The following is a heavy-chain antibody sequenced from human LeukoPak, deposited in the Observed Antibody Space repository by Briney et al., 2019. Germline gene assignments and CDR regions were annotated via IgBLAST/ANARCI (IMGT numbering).Heavy chain of an antibody. Sequence: PSETLSLTCTVSGYSTNSAYYWGWIRQPPGKGLEWIGEINHSGSTNYNPSLKSRVTISVDTSKNQFSLKLSSVTAADTAAYYCARHVSNYWSNRLDYWGQGTLVTVSS. V-gene: IGHV4-38-2*02. J-gene: IGHJ4*02. D-gene: IGHD4-11*01. CDR3: ARHVSNYWSNRLDY. CDR2: INHSGST. CDR1: GYSTNSAYY.